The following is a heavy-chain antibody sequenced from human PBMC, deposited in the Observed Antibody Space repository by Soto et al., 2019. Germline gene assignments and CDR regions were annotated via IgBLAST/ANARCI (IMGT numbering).Heavy chain of an antibody. Sequence: GGSLRLSCAASGFTFSSYGMHWVRQAPGKGLEWVAVIWYDGSNKYYADSVKGRFTISRDNSKNTLYLQMNSLRAEDTAVYYCARDGDSGYDWGHFDYWGQGTLVTVSS. CDR3: ARDGDSGYDWGHFDY. CDR1: GFTFSSYG. V-gene: IGHV3-33*01. J-gene: IGHJ4*02. D-gene: IGHD5-12*01. CDR2: IWYDGSNK.